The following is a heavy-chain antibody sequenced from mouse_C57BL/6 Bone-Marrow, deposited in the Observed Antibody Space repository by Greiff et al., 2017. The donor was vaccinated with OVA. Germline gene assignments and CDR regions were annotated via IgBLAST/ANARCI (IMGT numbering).Heavy chain of an antibody. Sequence: QVQLQQSGAELARPGASVKMSCKASGYTFTSYTMHWVKQRPGQGLEWIGYINPSSGYTKYNQKFKDKATLTADKSSSTAYMQLSSLTSEDSAVYYCERPPRQLRAMDYWGQGTSVTVSS. J-gene: IGHJ4*01. CDR3: ERPPRQLRAMDY. D-gene: IGHD3-2*02. CDR2: INPSSGYT. V-gene: IGHV1-4*01. CDR1: GYTFTSYT.